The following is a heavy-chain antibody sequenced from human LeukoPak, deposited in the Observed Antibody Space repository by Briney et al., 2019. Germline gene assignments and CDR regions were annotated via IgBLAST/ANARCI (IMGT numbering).Heavy chain of an antibody. Sequence: PGGSLRLSCAASGFTFSSYEMNWVRQAPGKGLEWIGEINHSGSTNYNPSLKSRVTISVDTSKNQFSLKLSSVTAADTAVYYCARGLRIVVVAARFDYWGQGTLVTVSS. CDR2: INHSGST. CDR1: GFTFSSYE. CDR3: ARGLRIVVVAARFDY. D-gene: IGHD2-15*01. V-gene: IGHV4-34*01. J-gene: IGHJ4*02.